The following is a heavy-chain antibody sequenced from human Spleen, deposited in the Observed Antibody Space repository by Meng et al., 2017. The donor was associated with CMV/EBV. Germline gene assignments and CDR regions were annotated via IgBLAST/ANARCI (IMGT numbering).Heavy chain of an antibody. Sequence: ASVKVSCKASGYTFFGYYLHGVRQAPGQGLESMGWINPDTGATNYTQKFQGRVTMTRDTSISTAYMELSRLRSDDTAVFYCAYSNYNYWGQGTLVTVSS. V-gene: IGHV1-2*02. CDR3: AYSNYNY. J-gene: IGHJ4*02. D-gene: IGHD4-11*01. CDR1: GYTFFGYY. CDR2: INPDTGAT.